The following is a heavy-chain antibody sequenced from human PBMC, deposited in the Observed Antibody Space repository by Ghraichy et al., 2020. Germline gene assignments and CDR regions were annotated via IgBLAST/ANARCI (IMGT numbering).Heavy chain of an antibody. CDR3: GGYGNCSGGSCYDRDYYYYGMDV. Sequence: SVKVSCKASGGTFSSYAISWVRQAPGQGLEWMGRIIPILGIANYAQKFQGRVTITADKSTSTAYMELSSLRSEDTAVYYCGGYGNCSGGSCYDRDYYYYGMDVWGQGTTVTVSS. J-gene: IGHJ6*02. V-gene: IGHV1-69*04. CDR2: IIPILGIA. CDR1: GGTFSSYA. D-gene: IGHD2-15*01.